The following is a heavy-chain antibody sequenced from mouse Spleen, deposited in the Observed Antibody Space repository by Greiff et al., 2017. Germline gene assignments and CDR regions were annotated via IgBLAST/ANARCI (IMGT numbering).Heavy chain of an antibody. CDR2: ISYDGSN. V-gene: IGHV3-6*01. CDR3: ARTTVVADFDY. Sequence: EVQLQESGPGLVKPSQSLSLTCSVTGYSITSGYYWKWIRQFPGNKLEWMGYISYDGSNNYNPSLKNRISITRDTSKNQFFLKLNSVTTEDTATYYCARTTVVADFDYWGQGTTLTVSS. J-gene: IGHJ2*01. CDR1: GYSITSGYY. D-gene: IGHD1-1*01.